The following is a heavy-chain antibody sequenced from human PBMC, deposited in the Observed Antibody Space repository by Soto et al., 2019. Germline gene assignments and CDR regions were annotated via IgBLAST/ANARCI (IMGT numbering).Heavy chain of an antibody. J-gene: IGHJ4*02. CDR2: IYYSGST. D-gene: IGHD6-25*01. CDR1: GGSISSGGYS. CDR3: AGQDSSAFDY. V-gene: IGHV4-61*08. Sequence: SETLSLTCAVSGGSISSGGYSWSWIRQPPGKGLEWIGYIYYSGSTNYNPSLKSRVTISVDTSKNQFSLKLSSVTAADTAVYYCAGQDSSAFDYWGQGTLATVSS.